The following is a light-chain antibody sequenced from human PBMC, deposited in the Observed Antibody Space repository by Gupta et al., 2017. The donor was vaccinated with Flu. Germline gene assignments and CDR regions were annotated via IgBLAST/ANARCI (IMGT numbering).Light chain of an antibody. J-gene: IGKJ3*01. V-gene: IGKV1-5*03. CDR3: QQDNSSIFT. CDR2: KAS. Sequence: DIQMTQSPSTLSASVGDRVTITCRASQSISSWLAWYQQKPGKAPKLLIYKASSLESGVPSRFSGSGSGTEFTLTISSLQPDDFATYYCQQDNSSIFTFGHGTKVDIK. CDR1: QSISSW.